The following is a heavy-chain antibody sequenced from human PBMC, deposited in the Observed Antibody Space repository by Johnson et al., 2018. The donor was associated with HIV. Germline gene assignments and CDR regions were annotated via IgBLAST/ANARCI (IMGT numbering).Heavy chain of an antibody. D-gene: IGHD3-10*01. V-gene: IGHV3-23*04. CDR3: ARRGITIVADAFDI. CDR1: GFTFSSYW. CDR2: ISGSGGST. J-gene: IGHJ3*02. Sequence: EVQLVESGGGLVQPGGSLRLSCAASGFTFSSYWMHWVRQAPGKGLEWVSAISGSGGSTYYADSVKGRFTISRDNSKNSLYLQMYSLRAEDTAFYYCARRGITIVADAFDIWGQGTMVTVSS.